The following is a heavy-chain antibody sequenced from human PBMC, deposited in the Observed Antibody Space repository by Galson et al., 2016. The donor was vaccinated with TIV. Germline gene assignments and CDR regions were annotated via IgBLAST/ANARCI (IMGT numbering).Heavy chain of an antibody. V-gene: IGHV5-51*03. CDR2: IYPGASDT. CDR1: GYSFTSYW. CDR3: ARRADSSGYYYSFDY. Sequence: QSGAEVKKPGESLKISCKGSGYSFTSYWIGWVRQMPGKGLEWMGIIYPGASDTRYSPSFQGQVTISADKSISTAYLQWSSLKASDTAMYYCARRADSSGYYYSFDYWGQGTLVTVSS. D-gene: IGHD3-22*01. J-gene: IGHJ4*02.